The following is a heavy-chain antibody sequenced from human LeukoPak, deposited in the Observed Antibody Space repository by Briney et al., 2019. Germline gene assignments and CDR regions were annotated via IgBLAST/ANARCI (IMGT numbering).Heavy chain of an antibody. CDR3: AGDFDY. CDR2: ISYDGSNK. Sequence: TGGSLRLSCAASGFTFSSYAMHWVRQAPGKGLEWVAVISYDGSNKYYADSVKGRFTISRDNSKNTLYLQMNSLRAEDTAVYYCAGDFDYWGQGTLVTVSS. J-gene: IGHJ4*02. CDR1: GFTFSSYA. V-gene: IGHV3-30-3*01.